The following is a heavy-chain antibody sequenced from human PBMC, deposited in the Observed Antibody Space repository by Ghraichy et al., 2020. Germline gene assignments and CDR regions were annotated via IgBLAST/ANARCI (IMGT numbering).Heavy chain of an antibody. CDR2: INHSGST. V-gene: IGHV4-34*01. CDR1: GGSFSGYY. CDR3: ASGIFGVVTTNWFDP. J-gene: IGHJ5*02. Sequence: SETLSLTCAVYGGSFSGYYWSWIRQPPGKGLEWIGEINHSGSTNYNPSLKSRVTISVDTSKNQFSLKLSSVTAADTAVYYCASGIFGVVTTNWFDPWGQGTLVTVSS. D-gene: IGHD3-3*01.